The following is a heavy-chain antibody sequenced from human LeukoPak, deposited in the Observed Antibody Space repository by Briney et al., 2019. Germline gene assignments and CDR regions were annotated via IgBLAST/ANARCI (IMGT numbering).Heavy chain of an antibody. J-gene: IGHJ4*02. CDR1: GFIASANY. Sequence: PGGSLRLSCAPSGFIASANYMSWVRQAPGKGLEWVSLIYRSGSTDYADSVKGRFTISRDNSKNTLYLQMNNLRAEDTAVYYCARLSNTRICGSGCWVDYWGQGTLVTVSS. V-gene: IGHV3-53*01. CDR2: IYRSGST. D-gene: IGHD1-26*01. CDR3: ARLSNTRICGSGCWVDY.